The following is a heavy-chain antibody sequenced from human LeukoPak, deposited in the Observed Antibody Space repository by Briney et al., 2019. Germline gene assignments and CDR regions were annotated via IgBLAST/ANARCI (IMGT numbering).Heavy chain of an antibody. J-gene: IGHJ6*03. D-gene: IGHD2-2*01. Sequence: GGSLRLSCAASGFTFSGYAMSWVRQAPGKGLEWVSAISGGSTYYADSVKGRFTISRDNSKNTLYLQMNSLRAEDTAVYYCAKGDIVVVPAAILQSGYMDVWGKGTTVTVSS. CDR2: ISGGST. V-gene: IGHV3-23*01. CDR1: GFTFSGYA. CDR3: AKGDIVVVPAAILQSGYMDV.